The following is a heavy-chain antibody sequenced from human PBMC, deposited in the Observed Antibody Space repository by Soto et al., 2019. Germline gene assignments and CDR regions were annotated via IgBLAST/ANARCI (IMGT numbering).Heavy chain of an antibody. J-gene: IGHJ4*02. CDR3: ARHADNHHYHSGSRAPEY. D-gene: IGHD3-10*01. V-gene: IGHV5-51*01. CDR1: GYRFTSYW. Sequence: LKISCKGSGYRFTSYWIGWVRQMPGNGLEWMGIIYPGDSDTRYSPSFQGQVTMSADKSISTAYLQWSSLKASDTAMYYCARHADNHHYHSGSRAPEYWGQATLVSVS. CDR2: IYPGDSDT.